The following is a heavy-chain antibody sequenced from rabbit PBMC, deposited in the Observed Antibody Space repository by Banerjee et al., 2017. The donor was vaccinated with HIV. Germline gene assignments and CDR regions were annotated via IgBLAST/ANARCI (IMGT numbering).Heavy chain of an antibody. CDR1: GLTLSSYYY. D-gene: IGHD6-1*01. Sequence: QSLEESGGGLVKPEGSLTLTCKASGLTLSSYYYVCWVRQAPGKGLEWIACIYAGSSGGTYYASWAKGRFTISKTSSTTVTLQMTSLTAADTATYFCARGAYWADDGAGYGFNLWGQGTLVT. CDR2: IYAGSSGGT. CDR3: ARGAYWADDGAGYGFNL. J-gene: IGHJ4*01. V-gene: IGHV1S40*01.